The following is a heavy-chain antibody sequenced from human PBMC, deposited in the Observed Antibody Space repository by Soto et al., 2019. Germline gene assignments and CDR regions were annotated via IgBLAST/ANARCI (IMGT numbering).Heavy chain of an antibody. CDR3: ASTYYYGSGSPPPDAFDI. CDR1: GGSISSYH. J-gene: IGHJ3*02. CDR2: IYYSGST. V-gene: IGHV4-59*01. Sequence: PSETLSLTCTVSGGSISSYHWSWIRQPPGKGLEWIGYIYYSGSTNYNPSLKSRVTISVDTSKNQFSLKLSSLRSEDTAVYYCASTYYYGSGSPPPDAFDIWGQGTMVTVSS. D-gene: IGHD3-10*01.